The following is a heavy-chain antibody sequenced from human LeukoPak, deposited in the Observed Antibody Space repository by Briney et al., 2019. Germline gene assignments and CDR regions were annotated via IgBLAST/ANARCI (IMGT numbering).Heavy chain of an antibody. Sequence: GGSLRLSCAASGFTFSSYAMSWVRQAPGKGLEWVSAISGSGGSTYYADSVKGRFTISRDNSKNTLYLQMNSLRAEDTAVYYCAKVTDGYSYGLFYFDYWGQGTLVTVSS. D-gene: IGHD5-18*01. CDR1: GFTFSSYA. CDR2: ISGSGGST. CDR3: AKVTDGYSYGLFYFDY. V-gene: IGHV3-23*01. J-gene: IGHJ4*02.